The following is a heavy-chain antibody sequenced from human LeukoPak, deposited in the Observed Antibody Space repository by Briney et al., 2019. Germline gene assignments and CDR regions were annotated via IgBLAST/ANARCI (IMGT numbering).Heavy chain of an antibody. J-gene: IGHJ4*02. Sequence: SETLSLTCTVSGGSISSYYWSWIRQPPGRGLEWIGYIYYSGNTNYNPSLKSRVTISVDTSKSQFSLKLSSVTAADTAVYYCARSDVEMATIAFYWGQGTLVTVSS. D-gene: IGHD5-24*01. CDR2: IYYSGNT. V-gene: IGHV4-59*08. CDR3: ARSDVEMATIAFY. CDR1: GGSISSYY.